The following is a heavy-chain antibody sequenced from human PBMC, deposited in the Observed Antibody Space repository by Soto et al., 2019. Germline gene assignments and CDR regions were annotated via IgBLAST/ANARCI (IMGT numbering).Heavy chain of an antibody. V-gene: IGHV3-30-3*01. D-gene: IGHD3-3*01. CDR2: ISYDGSNK. CDR1: GFTFSSYA. J-gene: IGHJ6*02. CDR3: ARRVEITIFGVAHYGMDV. Sequence: GGSLRLSCAASGFTFSSYAMHWVRQAPGKGLEWVAVISYDGSNKYYADSVKGRFTISRDNSKNTLYLQMNSLRAEDTAVYYCARRVEITIFGVAHYGMDVWGQGTTVTV.